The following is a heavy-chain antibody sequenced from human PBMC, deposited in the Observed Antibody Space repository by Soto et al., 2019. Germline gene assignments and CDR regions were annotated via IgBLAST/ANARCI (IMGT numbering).Heavy chain of an antibody. CDR3: ARVSSLQDGYYYYYGMDV. CDR2: IIPIFGTA. V-gene: IGHV1-69*01. J-gene: IGHJ6*02. D-gene: IGHD6-13*01. Sequence: QVQLVQSGAEVKKPGSSVKVSCKASGGTFSSYAISWVRQAPGQGLEWMGGIIPIFGTANYAQKFQGRVTITVDESTSPAYMELSSLRSEDTAVYYCARVSSLQDGYYYYYGMDVWGQGTTVTVSS. CDR1: GGTFSSYA.